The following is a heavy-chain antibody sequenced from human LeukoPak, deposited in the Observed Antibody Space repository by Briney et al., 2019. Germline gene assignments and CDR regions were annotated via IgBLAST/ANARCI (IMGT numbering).Heavy chain of an antibody. J-gene: IGHJ5*02. D-gene: IGHD2-8*01. CDR3: ARDYMMVNWFDP. CDR1: GFTFSSYA. V-gene: IGHV3-30-3*01. CDR2: ISYDGSNK. Sequence: PGGSLRHSCAASGFTFSSYAMHWVRQAPGKGLEWVAVISYDGSNKYYADSVKGRFTISRDNSKNTLYLQMNSLRAEDTAVYYCARDYMMVNWFDPWGQGTLVTVSS.